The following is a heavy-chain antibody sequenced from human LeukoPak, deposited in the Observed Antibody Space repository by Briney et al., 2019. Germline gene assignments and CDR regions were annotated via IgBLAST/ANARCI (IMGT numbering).Heavy chain of an antibody. V-gene: IGHV3-30*18. CDR2: ISYDGSNK. J-gene: IGHJ6*02. D-gene: IGHD6-13*01. CDR1: GFTFSSYG. CDR3: AKGMAAAGPMDV. Sequence: GGPLRLSCAASGFTFSSYGMHWVRQAPGKGLEWVAVISYDGSNKYYADSVKGRFTISRDNSKNTLYLQMNSLRAEDTAVYYCAKGMAAAGPMDVWGQGTTVTVSS.